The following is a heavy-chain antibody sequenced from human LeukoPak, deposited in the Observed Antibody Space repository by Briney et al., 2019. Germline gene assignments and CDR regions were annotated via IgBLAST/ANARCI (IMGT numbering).Heavy chain of an antibody. V-gene: IGHV4-34*01. D-gene: IGHD5-18*01. CDR1: GGSFSGYY. CDR3: ARGPSFGSNVDY. Sequence: SETLSLTCAVYGGSFSGYYWSWIRQPPGKGLEWTGEINHSGSTSYNPSLKSRVTISVDTSKNQFSLKLSSVTAADTAMYYCARGPSFGSNVDYWGQGTLVTVSS. CDR2: INHSGST. J-gene: IGHJ4*02.